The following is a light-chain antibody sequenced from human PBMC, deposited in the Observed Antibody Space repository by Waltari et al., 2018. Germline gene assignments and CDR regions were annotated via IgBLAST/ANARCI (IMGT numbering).Light chain of an antibody. CDR1: SSNIGARYD. CDR2: NNH. Sequence: QSVLTQPPSVSGAPGQRVTISCTGSSSNIGARYDVPWYQQLPGAAPKLLIHNNHNRPSGVPDRFSGSKSGASASLAITRLQADDEADFYCQSFDSSLSAWVFGGGTKLTVL. CDR3: QSFDSSLSAWV. J-gene: IGLJ3*02. V-gene: IGLV1-40*01.